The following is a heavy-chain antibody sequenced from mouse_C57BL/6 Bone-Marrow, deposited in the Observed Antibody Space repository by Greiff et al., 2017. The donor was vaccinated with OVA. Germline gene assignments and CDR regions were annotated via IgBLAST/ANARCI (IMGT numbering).Heavy chain of an antibody. CDR2: ISYDGSN. V-gene: IGHV3-6*01. CDR1: GYSITSGYY. D-gene: IGHD1-1*01. J-gene: IGHJ3*01. CDR3: AGDYYGSGAD. Sequence: EVKLVESGPGLVKPSQSLSLTCSVTGYSITSGYYWNWIRQFPGNKLEWMGYISYDGSNNYNPSLKNRISITRDTSKNQFFLKLNSVTTEDTATYYWAGDYYGSGADWGKGTLVTVSA.